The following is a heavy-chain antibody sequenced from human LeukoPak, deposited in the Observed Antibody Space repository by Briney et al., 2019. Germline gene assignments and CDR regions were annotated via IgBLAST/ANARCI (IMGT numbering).Heavy chain of an antibody. J-gene: IGHJ4*02. V-gene: IGHV1-2*06. CDR1: GYTFTDYY. CDR2: INPNSGGT. D-gene: IGHD3-22*01. Sequence: ASVKVSCKASGYTFTDYYMHWVRQAPGQGLEWMGRINPNSGGTNYAQKFQGRVTMTRDTSISTAYMELSRLTSDDTAVYYCARSRDRINYYDSSGYEANFDYWGQGTLVTVSS. CDR3: ARSRDRINYYDSSGYEANFDY.